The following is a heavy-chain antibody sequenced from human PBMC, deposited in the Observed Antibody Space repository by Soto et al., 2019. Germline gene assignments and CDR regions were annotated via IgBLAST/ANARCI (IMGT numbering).Heavy chain of an antibody. CDR1: GGSISGFY. D-gene: IGHD2-8*01. V-gene: IGHV4-59*01. J-gene: IGHJ4*02. CDR2: ISYSGNT. Sequence: SETLSLTCNVSGGSISGFYWSWIRQPPGKGLEWIGYISYSGNTNYSPSLKSRVTISVDTSKKQLSLKLTSVTTADTAVYFCARAPMVVTRSYFDNWGQGTPVTVPQ. CDR3: ARAPMVVTRSYFDN.